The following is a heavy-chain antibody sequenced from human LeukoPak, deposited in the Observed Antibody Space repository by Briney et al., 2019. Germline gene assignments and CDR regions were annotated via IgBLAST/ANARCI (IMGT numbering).Heavy chain of an antibody. D-gene: IGHD2-15*01. CDR2: GSANTGST. CDR3: ARDPIVVVVAAHFDY. V-gene: IGHV3-23*01. CDR1: GGTFSSYA. J-gene: IGHJ4*02. Sequence: AGGSLRLSCAASGGTFSSYAMSWVCKAPGKGLEWVSAGSANTGSTYYADSVKGRFTISRDTSKNTLYLQMNSLRVEDTAVYYCARDPIVVVVAAHFDYWGQGTLVTVSS.